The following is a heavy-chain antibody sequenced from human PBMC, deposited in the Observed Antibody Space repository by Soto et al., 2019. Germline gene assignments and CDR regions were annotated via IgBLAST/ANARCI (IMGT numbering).Heavy chain of an antibody. CDR3: ARGFGIVTTSLVGLFES. V-gene: IGHV4-59*01. CDR2: IYNSGST. Sequence: TSETLSLTCTVSGGSISGYYWTWIRQPPGKGLEWIGYIYNSGSTNYNPSLKSRVTITIETSKSQFSLKLASVTAADTAVYYCARGFGIVTTSLVGLFESWGQGTMVTVSS. D-gene: IGHD1-1*01. CDR1: GGSISGYY. J-gene: IGHJ5*01.